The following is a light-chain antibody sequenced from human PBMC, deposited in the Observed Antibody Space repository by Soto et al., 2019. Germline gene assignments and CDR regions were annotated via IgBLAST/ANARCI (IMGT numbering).Light chain of an antibody. CDR3: QQRHMWPIT. J-gene: IGKJ5*01. CDR2: DAY. CDR1: QSFRGL. V-gene: IGKV3-11*01. Sequence: EVVLTQSPVTLSLSPGERATLSCRASQSFRGLLAWYQQNPGQAPRLLIYDAYNRATGIPPRFSGSGSGTDFTLTSSSLEPEDSAVYYCQQRHMWPITFGQGKRLEIK.